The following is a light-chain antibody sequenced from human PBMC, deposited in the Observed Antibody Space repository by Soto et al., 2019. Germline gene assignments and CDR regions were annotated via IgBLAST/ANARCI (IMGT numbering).Light chain of an antibody. CDR2: GAS. V-gene: IGKV3-20*01. CDR1: QSVSNNY. CDR3: QQYGSSPST. Sequence: EIVLTQSPATLSLSPGERTTLSCRASQSVSNNYLAWYQQKPGQAPRLLVYGASSRATGIPDRFSGSGSGTDFTLTIISLEPEDFAVYYCQQYGSSPSTFGQGTRLEIK. J-gene: IGKJ5*01.